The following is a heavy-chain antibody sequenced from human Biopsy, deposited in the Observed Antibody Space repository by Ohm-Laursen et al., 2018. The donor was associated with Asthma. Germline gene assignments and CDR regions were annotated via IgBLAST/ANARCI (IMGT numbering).Heavy chain of an antibody. V-gene: IGHV1-24*01. CDR3: ASDFPKDYVRYNFQF. J-gene: IGHJ4*02. CDR2: HDHEEGGT. D-gene: IGHD4-17*01. Sequence: PSVKVSCKISGYSLTDLSMHWVRRAPGQGLEWMGGHDHEEGGTVNARRFQGRVTMTEDASTDTAYMELSSLSSDDTAVYYCASDFPKDYVRYNFQFWGQGTLVTVSS. CDR1: GYSLTDLS.